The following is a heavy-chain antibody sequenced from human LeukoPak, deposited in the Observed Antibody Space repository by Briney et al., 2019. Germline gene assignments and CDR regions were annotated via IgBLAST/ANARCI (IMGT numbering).Heavy chain of an antibody. CDR3: AKDRHYGSGNYYWFFDY. Sequence: PGGSLRLSCVASGFTFDDYAMHWVRQVPGKGLEWCSGISWKSNNIGYADSVKGRFTISRDNAKNSLFLQMNSLSAEDTALYYCAKDRHYGSGNYYWFFDYWGQGTLVTVSS. J-gene: IGHJ4*02. D-gene: IGHD3-10*01. CDR2: ISWKSNNI. CDR1: GFTFDDYA. V-gene: IGHV3-9*01.